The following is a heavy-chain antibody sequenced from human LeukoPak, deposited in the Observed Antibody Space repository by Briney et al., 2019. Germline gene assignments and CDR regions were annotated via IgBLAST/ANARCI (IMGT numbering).Heavy chain of an antibody. D-gene: IGHD6-19*01. Sequence: GASVKVSCKASGYTFTGYYMHWVRQAPGQGLEWMGWINPNSGGTNYAQKFQGRVTMTRDTSIITAYMELSRLRSDDTAVYYCARETLDGAVAYDYWGQGTLVTVSS. CDR1: GYTFTGYY. V-gene: IGHV1-2*02. CDR2: INPNSGGT. CDR3: ARETLDGAVAYDY. J-gene: IGHJ4*02.